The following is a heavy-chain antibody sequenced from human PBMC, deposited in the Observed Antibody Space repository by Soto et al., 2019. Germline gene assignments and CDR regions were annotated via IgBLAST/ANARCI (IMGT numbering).Heavy chain of an antibody. CDR1: GGSISSGGYY. Sequence: QVQLQESGPGLVKPSQTLSLTCTVSGGSISSGGYYWSWIRQHPGKGLEWIGYIYYSGSTYYNPSLKSRVTISVDTSKNQFSLKRSSVTAADTAVYYCARADLDYGGLSGFDPWGQGTLVTVSS. V-gene: IGHV4-31*03. CDR3: ARADLDYGGLSGFDP. J-gene: IGHJ5*02. CDR2: IYYSGST. D-gene: IGHD4-17*01.